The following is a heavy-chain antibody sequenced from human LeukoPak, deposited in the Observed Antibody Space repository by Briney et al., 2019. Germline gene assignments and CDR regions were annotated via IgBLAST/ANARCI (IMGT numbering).Heavy chain of an antibody. CDR2: ISSSGSTI. CDR1: GFTFSDYY. CDR3: ARQHRSSWYFDY. J-gene: IGHJ4*02. D-gene: IGHD6-13*01. V-gene: IGHV3-11*01. Sequence: GGSLGLSCAASGFTFSDYYMSWIRQAPGKGLEWVSYISSSGSTIYYADSVKGRFTISRDNAKNSLYLQMNSLRAEDTAVYYCARQHRSSWYFDYWGQGTLVTVSS.